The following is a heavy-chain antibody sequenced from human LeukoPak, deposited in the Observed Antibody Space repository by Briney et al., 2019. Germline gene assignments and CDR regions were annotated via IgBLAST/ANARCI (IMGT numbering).Heavy chain of an antibody. CDR2: ISSSGGST. J-gene: IGHJ5*02. D-gene: IGHD2-15*01. V-gene: IGHV3-23*01. Sequence: GGSLRLSCAASGFTFSSYAISWVRQAPGKGLELVSTISSSGGSTYYADSVKGRLTISRDTSKSTLYLQMNILRAEDTAVYYCAKGHHSSWGQGTLVTVSS. CDR3: AKGHHSS. CDR1: GFTFSSYA.